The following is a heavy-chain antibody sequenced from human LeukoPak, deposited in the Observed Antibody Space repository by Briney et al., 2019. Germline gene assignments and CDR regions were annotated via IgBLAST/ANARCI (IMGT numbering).Heavy chain of an antibody. CDR3: ARAMVRGVPFDY. J-gene: IGHJ4*02. CDR2: ISNDGSTT. D-gene: IGHD3-10*01. CDR1: GLTFSSYA. V-gene: IGHV3-30-3*01. Sequence: GGSLKLSCAASGLTFSSYAMHWVRQAPGKGLEWVAVISNDGSTTYCTGSVRGRFTISRDNSKNTLYLQINSLRLDDTAVYYCARAMVRGVPFDYWGQGTLVTVSS.